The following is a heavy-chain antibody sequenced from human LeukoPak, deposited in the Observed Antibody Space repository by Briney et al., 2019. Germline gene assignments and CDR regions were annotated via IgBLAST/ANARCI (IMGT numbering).Heavy chain of an antibody. CDR3: AKDLGSSGWYIDY. CDR1: GFTFSTYG. CDR2: NSGGSS. J-gene: IGHJ4*02. Sequence: GGSLRLSCSASGFTFSTYGVYWVRQAPGKGLEWVSSNSGGSSYYADSVKGRFTISRDNSKNTLYLQMNSLRAEDTAVYYCAKDLGSSGWYIDYWGQGTLVTVSS. D-gene: IGHD6-19*01. V-gene: IGHV3-23*01.